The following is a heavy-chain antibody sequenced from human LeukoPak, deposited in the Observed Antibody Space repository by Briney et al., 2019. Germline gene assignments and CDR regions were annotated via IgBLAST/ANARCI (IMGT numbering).Heavy chain of an antibody. V-gene: IGHV4-34*01. Sequence: GSLRLSCAASGFTFSSHGMNWVRQAPGKGLEWIGEINHSGSTNYTPPLKSRVTISVDTSKNQFSLKLSSVTAADTAVYYCARLNPVVVVITTGWFDPWGQGTLVTVSS. D-gene: IGHD3-22*01. J-gene: IGHJ5*02. CDR2: INHSGST. CDR1: GFTFSSHG. CDR3: ARLNPVVVVITTGWFDP.